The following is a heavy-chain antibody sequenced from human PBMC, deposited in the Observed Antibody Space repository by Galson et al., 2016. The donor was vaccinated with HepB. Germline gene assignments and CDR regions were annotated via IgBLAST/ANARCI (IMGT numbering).Heavy chain of an antibody. Sequence: SETLSLTCTVSGGSISYYYWTWIRQPPGKGLEWIGEVTETGRTNDNPSLKNRVTVSLATSKARFSLRLTSVTAADTAVYYCGRTPPGDYYYAMDVWGEGTTVIV. V-gene: IGHV4-34*01. CDR2: VTETGRT. J-gene: IGHJ6*02. CDR1: GGSISYYY. CDR3: GRTPPGDYYYAMDV.